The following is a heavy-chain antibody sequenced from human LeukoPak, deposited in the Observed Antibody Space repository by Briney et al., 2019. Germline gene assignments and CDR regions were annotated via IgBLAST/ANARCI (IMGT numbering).Heavy chain of an antibody. CDR3: ARQTAMGRSGDY. D-gene: IGHD5-18*01. Sequence: GESLKISCKASGYSFTSYWIGWVRQMPGKGLEWMGIIDPSDSETRYTPSFQGQVTISADKSPSTAYLQWNSLKASDTAMYYCARQTAMGRSGDYWGQGTLVTVSS. V-gene: IGHV5-51*01. CDR2: IDPSDSET. J-gene: IGHJ4*02. CDR1: GYSFTSYW.